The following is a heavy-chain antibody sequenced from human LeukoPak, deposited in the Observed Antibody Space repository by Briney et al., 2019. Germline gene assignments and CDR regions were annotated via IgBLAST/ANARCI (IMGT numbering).Heavy chain of an antibody. Sequence: PGGSLRLSCAASGFTFNDYYMSWIRQAPGKGLEWISYISSSVATIHYADSVKGRFTISRDSAKNSLYMQMNSLRAEDTAVYYSAAGAMAFIDYWGQGTLVTVSS. V-gene: IGHV3-11*04. CDR2: ISSSVATI. CDR3: AAGAMAFIDY. J-gene: IGHJ4*02. CDR1: GFTFNDYY. D-gene: IGHD5-18*01.